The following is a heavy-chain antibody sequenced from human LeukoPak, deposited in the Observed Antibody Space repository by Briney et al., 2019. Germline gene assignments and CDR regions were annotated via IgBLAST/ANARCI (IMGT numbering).Heavy chain of an antibody. J-gene: IGHJ4*02. V-gene: IGHV3-23*01. CDR3: AKDADPRPFYFDY. CDR1: GFTFSSYA. Sequence: PGASLRLSCAASGFTFSSYAMSWVRRAPGKGLEWVSEISGSGGSTYYADSVKGRFTISRDNSKNTLYLQMNSLRVEDTAVYYCAKDADPRPFYFDYWGQGILVTVSS. CDR2: ISGSGGST.